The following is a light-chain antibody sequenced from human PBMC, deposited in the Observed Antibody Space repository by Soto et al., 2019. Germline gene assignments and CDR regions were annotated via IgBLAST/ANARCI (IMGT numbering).Light chain of an antibody. Sequence: EIVLTQSPGTLSLSPGERATLSCRASQSVNSSYLAWYQQKPGQAPRLLIDGASGRATGIADRFSGSGSGTDFTLTISRLEPEDFAVYYCQQYPGYTFGQGTKLEIK. V-gene: IGKV3-20*01. CDR1: QSVNSSY. CDR3: QQYPGYT. J-gene: IGKJ2*01. CDR2: GAS.